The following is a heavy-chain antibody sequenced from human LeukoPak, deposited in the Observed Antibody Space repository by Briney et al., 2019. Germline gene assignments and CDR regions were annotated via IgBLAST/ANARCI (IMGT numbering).Heavy chain of an antibody. CDR2: ISGDAADI. CDR3: AKDRSSGSYYFFDY. Sequence: GGSLRLSCAASGFTFRNYGMSWVRQAPGKGLEWVSAISGDAADIFYADSVKGRFTISRDNSKNTLSLQMNSLRAEDTAIYYCAKDRSSGSYYFFDYWGQGTLVTVSS. J-gene: IGHJ4*02. V-gene: IGHV3-23*01. CDR1: GFTFRNYG. D-gene: IGHD1-26*01.